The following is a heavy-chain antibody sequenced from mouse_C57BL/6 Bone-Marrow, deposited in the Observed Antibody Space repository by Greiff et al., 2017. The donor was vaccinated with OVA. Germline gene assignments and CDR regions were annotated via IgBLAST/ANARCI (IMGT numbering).Heavy chain of an antibody. CDR1: GFTFSSYA. D-gene: IGHD2-3*01. CDR3: AREGDGYYVAWFAY. Sequence: EVKLVESGGGLVKPGGSLKLSCAASGFTFSSYAMSWVRQTPEKRLEWVATISDGGSYTYYPDNVKGRFTISRDTAKNNLYLQMSHLKSEDTAMYYCAREGDGYYVAWFAYWGQGTLVTVSA. J-gene: IGHJ3*01. V-gene: IGHV5-4*01. CDR2: ISDGGSYT.